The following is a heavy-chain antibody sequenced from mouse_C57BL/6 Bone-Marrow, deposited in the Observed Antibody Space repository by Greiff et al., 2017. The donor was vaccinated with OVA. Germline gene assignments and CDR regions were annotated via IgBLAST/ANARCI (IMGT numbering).Heavy chain of an antibody. J-gene: IGHJ2*01. CDR3: ARDGCDLYNVDY. Sequence: QVQLQQSGAELARPGASVTLSCKASGYTFTSYGISWVKQRPGQGLEWIGAIYPRTGNTSYNEKFKGKAILTADKSSSTAYMELRSLTSEDSAVYSGARDGCDLYNVDYWGRGNTLTVSS. D-gene: IGHD1-1*01. V-gene: IGHV1-81*01. CDR1: GYTFTSYG. CDR2: IYPRTGNT.